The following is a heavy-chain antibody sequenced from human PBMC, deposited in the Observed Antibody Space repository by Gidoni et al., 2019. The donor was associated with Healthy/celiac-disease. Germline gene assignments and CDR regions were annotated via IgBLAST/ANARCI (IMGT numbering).Heavy chain of an antibody. CDR3: ARGSGIAASGAFDY. D-gene: IGHD6-13*01. CDR2: ISSSSSTI. CDR1: GFTFSSYS. Sequence: EVQLVESGGGLVQPGGSLRLSCAASGFTFSSYSMNWVRQAPGKGLEWVSYISSSSSTIYYADSVKGRFTISRDNAKNSLYLQMNSLRAEDTAVYYCARGSGIAASGAFDYWGQGTLVTVSS. V-gene: IGHV3-48*01. J-gene: IGHJ4*02.